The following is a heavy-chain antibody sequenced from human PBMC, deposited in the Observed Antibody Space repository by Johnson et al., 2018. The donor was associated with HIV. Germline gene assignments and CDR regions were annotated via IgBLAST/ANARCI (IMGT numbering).Heavy chain of an antibody. CDR2: IKQDGSEK. V-gene: IGHV3-7*01. CDR1: GFTFSTYW. J-gene: IGHJ3*01. CDR3: GRALLLAARPVGAFDL. Sequence: VQLVESGGGLVQPGGSLRLSCAASGFTFSTYWMSWVRQAPGKGLEWVANIKQDGSEKYYVDSVKGRFTISRDNAKNSLYLQMNRLRAEDTAVYYCGRALLLAARPVGAFDLWGQGTMVTVSS. D-gene: IGHD6-6*01.